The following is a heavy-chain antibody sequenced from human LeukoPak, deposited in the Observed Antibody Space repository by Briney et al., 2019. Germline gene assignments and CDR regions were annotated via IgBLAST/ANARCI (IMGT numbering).Heavy chain of an antibody. CDR3: ARETGTPSRLVVAATQGSYYYYYGMDV. Sequence: SVKVSFKASGGTFSSYAISWVRQAPGQGLEWMGGIIPIFGTANYAQKFQGRVTITADESTSTAYMELSSLRSEDTAVYYCARETGTPSRLVVAATQGSYYYYYGMDVWGQGTTVTVSS. J-gene: IGHJ6*02. V-gene: IGHV1-69*13. D-gene: IGHD2-15*01. CDR2: IIPIFGTA. CDR1: GGTFSSYA.